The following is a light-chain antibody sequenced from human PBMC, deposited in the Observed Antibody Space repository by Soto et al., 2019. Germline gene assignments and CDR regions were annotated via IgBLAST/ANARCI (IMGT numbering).Light chain of an antibody. CDR3: TSFTISSTWV. J-gene: IGLJ3*02. Sequence: QSALTQPASVSGAPGQSIAISCTGTSGDVGAYNYVSWYQHHPGKAPKFLIYDVTNRPSGVSNRFSGSKSGNSAFLTISGLQAEDEAEYYCTSFTISSTWVFGRGTKLTVL. V-gene: IGLV2-14*03. CDR2: DVT. CDR1: SGDVGAYNY.